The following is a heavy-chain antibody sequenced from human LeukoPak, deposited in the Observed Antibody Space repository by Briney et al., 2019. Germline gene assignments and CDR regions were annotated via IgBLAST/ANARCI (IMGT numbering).Heavy chain of an antibody. J-gene: IGHJ6*03. CDR3: ARLSHDGLWSGYPYYMDV. V-gene: IGHV3-7*01. Sequence: PGGSLRLSCAASGFTFSSYWMSWVRQAPGKGLEWVANIKQDGSEKYYVDSVKGRFAISRDNAKNSLYLQMNSLRAEDTAVYYCARLSHDGLWSGYPYYMDVWGKGTTVTVSS. CDR2: IKQDGSEK. D-gene: IGHD3-3*01. CDR1: GFTFSSYW.